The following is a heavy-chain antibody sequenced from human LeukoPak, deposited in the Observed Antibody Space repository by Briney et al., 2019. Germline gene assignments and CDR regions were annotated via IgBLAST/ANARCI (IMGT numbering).Heavy chain of an antibody. V-gene: IGHV3-30*04. CDR3: ARGSHQDYFGSMSYLFDY. CDR2: ISHDGRNK. J-gene: IGHJ4*02. CDR1: GFTFCSYT. Sequence: GGALRLSSAASGFTFCSYTIHSVPPAPGKGQEWVTLISHDGRNKYYADSVKGRFTISRENSKKPLYLEVNSLRLEDTAVYYCARGSHQDYFGSMSYLFDYWGQGILVTVPS. D-gene: IGHD3-10*01.